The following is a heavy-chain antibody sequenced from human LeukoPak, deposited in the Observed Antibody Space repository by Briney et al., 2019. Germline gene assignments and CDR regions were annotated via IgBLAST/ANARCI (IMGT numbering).Heavy chain of an antibody. Sequence: GGSLRLSCAASGFTFSSYWMHWVRQAPGKGLVGVSRINSDGSSTSYADSVKGRFTISRDNAKNTLYLQMNSLRAEDTAVYYCARPSEATTYYFDYWGQGTLVTVSS. CDR2: INSDGSST. CDR1: GFTFSSYW. V-gene: IGHV3-74*01. D-gene: IGHD5-12*01. J-gene: IGHJ4*02. CDR3: ARPSEATTYYFDY.